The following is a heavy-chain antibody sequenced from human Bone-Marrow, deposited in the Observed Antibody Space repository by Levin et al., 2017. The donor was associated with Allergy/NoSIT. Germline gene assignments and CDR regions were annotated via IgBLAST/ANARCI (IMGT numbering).Heavy chain of an antibody. Sequence: SGPTLVKPTQTLTLTCTFSGFSLSDRGVSVAWIRQPPGKALEWLALIFWDDDKRYSPVLKSRLTITKDISKNQVVLTVTNVDPADTATYFCAHRSPSLFDPWGQGFLVSVST. J-gene: IGHJ5*02. CDR2: IFWDDDK. V-gene: IGHV2-5*02. CDR1: GFSLSDRGVS. CDR3: AHRSPSLFDP.